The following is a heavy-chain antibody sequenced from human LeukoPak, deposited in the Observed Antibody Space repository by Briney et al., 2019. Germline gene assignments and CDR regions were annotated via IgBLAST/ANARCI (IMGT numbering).Heavy chain of an antibody. J-gene: IGHJ4*02. D-gene: IGHD3-22*01. Sequence: SETLSLTCTVSGGSISSHYSSWIRQPPGKGLEWIGYIYYSGSTNYNPSPKSRVTTSADTTKNQSPCKLSSMTAADTAVYYCAREKADYDSSGYFDYWGQGTLVTVSS. V-gene: IGHV4-59*11. CDR1: GGSISSHY. CDR2: IYYSGST. CDR3: AREKADYDSSGYFDY.